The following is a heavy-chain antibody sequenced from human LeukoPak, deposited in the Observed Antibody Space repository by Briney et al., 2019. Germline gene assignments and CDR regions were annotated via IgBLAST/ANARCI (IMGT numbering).Heavy chain of an antibody. D-gene: IGHD6-13*01. V-gene: IGHV4-34*01. CDR3: ARYSKQQLDY. Sequence: SETLSLTCAVYGGSFSGYYWSWIRQPPGKGLEWIGEIYHSGSTNYNPSLKSRVTISVDKSKNQFSLKLSSVTAADTAVYYCARYSKQQLDYWGQGTLVTVSS. CDR2: IYHSGST. CDR1: GGSFSGYY. J-gene: IGHJ4*02.